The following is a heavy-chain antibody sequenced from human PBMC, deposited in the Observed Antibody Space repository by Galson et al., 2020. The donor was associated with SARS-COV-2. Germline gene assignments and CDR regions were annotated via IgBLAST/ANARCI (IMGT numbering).Heavy chain of an antibody. CDR3: VREKVYSGTTGIDY. CDR1: GGSISSGDYY. Sequence: SETLSLTCTVSGGSISSGDYYWSWIRQPPGKGLEWIGYIYYSGHTYYNPSLKSRVTMSVDTSKNQFSLKVNSVTAADTAVYHCVREKVYSGTTGIDYWGQGTLVTVSS. V-gene: IGHV4-30-4*01. J-gene: IGHJ4*02. D-gene: IGHD2-8*01. CDR2: IYYSGHT.